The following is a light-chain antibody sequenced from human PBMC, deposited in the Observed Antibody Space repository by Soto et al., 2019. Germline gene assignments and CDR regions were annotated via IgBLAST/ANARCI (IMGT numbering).Light chain of an antibody. CDR1: TSNIGSNT. J-gene: IGLJ1*01. CDR3: AAWDDSLEGYV. Sequence: QSVLPQPPSASGTPGQRVTISCSGSTSNIGSNTVNWYQQLQGTAPKLRMYSNNQRPSGVPDRFSGSKSGTSASLAISGLQSEDEADYYCAAWDDSLEGYVFGTGTKVT. CDR2: SNN. V-gene: IGLV1-44*01.